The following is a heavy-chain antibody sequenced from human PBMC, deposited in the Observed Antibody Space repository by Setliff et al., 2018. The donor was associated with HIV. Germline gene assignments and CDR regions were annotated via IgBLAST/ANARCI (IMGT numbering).Heavy chain of an antibody. CDR2: LYNNGVT. D-gene: IGHD3-10*01. J-gene: IGHJ3*01. V-gene: IGHV4-39*01. CDR1: GVPITSNSYY. Sequence: SETLSLTCTVSGVPITSNSYYWGWIRQPPGKGLEWIGSLYNNGVTYYNPSLRSRVTIFVDMSKNQFSLKLTSVTAADTAMYYCANAPYPRGAFDVWGQGTVVTVSS. CDR3: ANAPYPRGAFDV.